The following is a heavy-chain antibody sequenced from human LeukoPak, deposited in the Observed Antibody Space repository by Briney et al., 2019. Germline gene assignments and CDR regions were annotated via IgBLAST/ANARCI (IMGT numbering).Heavy chain of an antibody. CDR2: IIPILGIA. D-gene: IGHD3-22*01. CDR1: GGTFSSYA. J-gene: IGHJ4*02. V-gene: IGHV1-69*04. CDR3: ARDPTYYYDSSGYPAY. Sequence: SVKVSCKASGGTFSSYAISWVRQAPGQGLEWMGRIIPILGIANYAQKFQGRVTITADKSTSTAYMELSSLRSEDTAVYYCARDPTYYYDSSGYPAYWGQGTLVTVSS.